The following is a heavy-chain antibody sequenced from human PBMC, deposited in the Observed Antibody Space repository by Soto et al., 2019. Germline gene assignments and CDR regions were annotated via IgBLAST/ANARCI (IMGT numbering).Heavy chain of an antibody. CDR2: IYHSGRT. Sequence: SETLSLTCSVSDYSIGSGYYWAWIRQTPEKGLEWIGNIYHSGRTYYNPSLNSRVTISVDTSKNQFSLKLSSVTAADTAVYYCARDGGRYYAMDVWGQGITVTVSS. CDR1: DYSIGSGYY. J-gene: IGHJ6*02. CDR3: ARDGGRYYAMDV. D-gene: IGHD3-3*01. V-gene: IGHV4-38-2*02.